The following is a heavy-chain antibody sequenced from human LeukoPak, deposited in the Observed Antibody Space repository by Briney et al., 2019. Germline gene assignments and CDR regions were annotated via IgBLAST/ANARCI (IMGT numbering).Heavy chain of an antibody. V-gene: IGHV3-74*03. CDR3: AKGGLRVTDY. D-gene: IGHD5/OR15-5a*01. CDR1: GFIFSNYW. CDR2: VNNDGSST. Sequence: QPGGSLRLSCAASGFIFSNYWMLWVRQAPGKGLVWVSRVNNDGSSTTYADSVKGRFTISRDNAKNTLYLQMNSLRAEDTAVYYCAKGGLRVTDYWGQGTLVTVSS. J-gene: IGHJ4*02.